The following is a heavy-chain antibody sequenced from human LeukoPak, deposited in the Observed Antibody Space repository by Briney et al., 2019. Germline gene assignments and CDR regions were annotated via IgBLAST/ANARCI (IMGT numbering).Heavy chain of an antibody. Sequence: ASVKVSCKASGYTFTSFGISWVRQAPGQGLEWMGWISAYNANTNFAQDLQGRVTMTTDTSTSTAYMELRSLRSDDTAVYYCARVQGSSGWYIFDYWGQGTLVTVSS. CDR1: GYTFTSFG. J-gene: IGHJ4*02. V-gene: IGHV1-18*01. CDR3: ARVQGSSGWYIFDY. CDR2: ISAYNANT. D-gene: IGHD6-19*01.